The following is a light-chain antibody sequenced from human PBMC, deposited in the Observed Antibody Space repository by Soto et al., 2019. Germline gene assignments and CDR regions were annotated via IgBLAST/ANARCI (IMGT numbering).Light chain of an antibody. CDR3: QQLRMSPSI. J-gene: IGKJ4*01. V-gene: IGKV1-9*01. Sequence: IQLTQSPSSLSASVGDRVTITCRASQDIAIYLAWYQQKPGEAPKLLIYAASTLYGGVPSRFSGSGSGTDFAPTTTTLQAEDFATFYCQQLRMSPSIFGGGTKVEIK. CDR2: AAS. CDR1: QDIAIY.